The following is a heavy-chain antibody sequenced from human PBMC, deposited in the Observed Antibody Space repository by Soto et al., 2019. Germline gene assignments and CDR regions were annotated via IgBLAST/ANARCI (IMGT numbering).Heavy chain of an antibody. J-gene: IGHJ4*02. CDR2: ISAYNGNT. V-gene: IGHV1-18*01. CDR3: ASMRNILTGYPGHFDY. D-gene: IGHD3-9*01. CDR1: GYTFTSYG. Sequence: GASVKVSCKASGYTFTSYGISWVRQAPGQGLEWMGWISAYNGNTNYAQKLQGRVTMTTDTSTSTAYMELRSLRSDDTAVYYCASMRNILTGYPGHFDYWGQGTLVTVS.